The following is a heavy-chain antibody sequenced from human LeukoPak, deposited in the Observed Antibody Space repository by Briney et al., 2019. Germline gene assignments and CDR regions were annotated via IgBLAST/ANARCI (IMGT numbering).Heavy chain of an antibody. J-gene: IGHJ4*02. CDR2: ISYDGSNK. D-gene: IGHD3-16*02. CDR3: AKELGRKDVWGNYRWSAPDY. V-gene: IGHV3-30*04. Sequence: PGCSLRFSCAASGFSFGNYALHWLRQAPGKGLEGVALISYDGSNKYYAHSVKSRFTISGDNSKNPLYLQMNSLRAEDTAVYYCAKELGRKDVWGNYRWSAPDYWGQGTLVTVSS. CDR1: GFSFGNYA.